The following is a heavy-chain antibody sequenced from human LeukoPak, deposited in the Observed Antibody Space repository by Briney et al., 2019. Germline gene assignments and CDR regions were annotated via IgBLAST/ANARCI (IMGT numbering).Heavy chain of an antibody. D-gene: IGHD3-9*01. J-gene: IGHJ4*02. CDR3: ARGALRYFDWLLRFDYLDY. Sequence: PSETLSLTCAVYGGSFSGYYWSWIRQPPGKGLEWIGEINHSGSTNYNPSLKSRVTISVDTSKNQFSLKLSSVTAADTAVYYCARGALRYFDWLLRFDYLDYWGQGTLVTVSS. CDR2: INHSGST. CDR1: GGSFSGYY. V-gene: IGHV4-34*01.